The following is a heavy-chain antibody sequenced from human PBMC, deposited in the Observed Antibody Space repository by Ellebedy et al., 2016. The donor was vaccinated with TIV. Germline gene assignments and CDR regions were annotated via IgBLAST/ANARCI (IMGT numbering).Heavy chain of an antibody. CDR1: GGSFSGYY. D-gene: IGHD4-17*01. V-gene: IGHV4-34*01. CDR3: ARMRVATVTTSDY. J-gene: IGHJ4*02. CDR2: INHSGST. Sequence: SETLSLXXAVYGGSFSGYYWSWIRQPPGKGLGWIGEINHSGSTNYNPSLKSRVTISVDTSKNQFSLKLSSVTAADTAVYYCARMRVATVTTSDYWGQGTLVTVSS.